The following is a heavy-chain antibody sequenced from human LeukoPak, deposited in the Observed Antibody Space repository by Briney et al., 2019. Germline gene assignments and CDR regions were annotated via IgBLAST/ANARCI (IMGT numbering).Heavy chain of an antibody. D-gene: IGHD3-10*01. CDR1: GFTFSSYS. J-gene: IGHJ5*02. V-gene: IGHV3-21*01. CDR2: ISSSSSYI. Sequence: PGGSLRLSCAASGFTFSSYSMNWVRQAPGKGLEWVSSISSSSSYIYYADSVKGRFTISRDNAKNSLYLQMNSLRAEDTAVYYCARGVYGSGSYSWFDPWGQGTLVTVSS. CDR3: ARGVYGSGSYSWFDP.